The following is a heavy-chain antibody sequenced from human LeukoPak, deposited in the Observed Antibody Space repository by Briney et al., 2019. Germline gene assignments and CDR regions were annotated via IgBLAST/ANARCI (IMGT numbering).Heavy chain of an antibody. J-gene: IGHJ3*02. D-gene: IGHD3-22*01. Sequence: RTGGSLRLSCVASGFTFDDYAMGWVRQAPGKGLEWVSGINWNGDNTVYADSVKGRFTISRDNAKNSLYLQMNSLGAEDTAFYYCASDRRSDSSGYAFDIWGQGTMVTVSS. CDR2: INWNGDNT. V-gene: IGHV3-20*04. CDR3: ASDRRSDSSGYAFDI. CDR1: GFTFDDYA.